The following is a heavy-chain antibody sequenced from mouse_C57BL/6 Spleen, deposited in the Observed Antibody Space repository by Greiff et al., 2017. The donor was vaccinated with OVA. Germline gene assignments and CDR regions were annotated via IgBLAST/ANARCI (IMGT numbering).Heavy chain of an antibody. CDR1: GYTFTSYW. J-gene: IGHJ4*01. D-gene: IGHD1-1*01. Sequence: QVQLQQPGAELVRPGTSVKLSCKASGYTFTSYWMHWVKQRPGQGLEWIGVIDPSASYTNYNQKFKGKATLTVDPSSSTAYMQLSSLTSEDSAVYYCARSGTTVGYAMDYWGQGTSVTVSS. CDR3: ARSGTTVGYAMDY. CDR2: IDPSASYT. V-gene: IGHV1-59*01.